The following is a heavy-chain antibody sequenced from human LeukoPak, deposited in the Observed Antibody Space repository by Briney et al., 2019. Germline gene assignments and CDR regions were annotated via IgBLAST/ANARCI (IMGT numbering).Heavy chain of an antibody. V-gene: IGHV1-69*05. CDR2: IIPIFGTA. Sequence: SVKVSCKASGGTFSSYAISWVRQAPGQGLEWMGGIIPIFGTANYAQKFQGRVTITTDESTSTAYMELSSLRSEDTAAYYCARGVAPAIAAALDYWGQGTLVTVSS. J-gene: IGHJ4*02. CDR1: GGTFSSYA. D-gene: IGHD6-13*01. CDR3: ARGVAPAIAAALDY.